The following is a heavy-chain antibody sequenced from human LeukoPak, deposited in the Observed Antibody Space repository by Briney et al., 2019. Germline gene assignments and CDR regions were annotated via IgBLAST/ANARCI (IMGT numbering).Heavy chain of an antibody. CDR1: GFTFSSYA. J-gene: IGHJ2*01. CDR2: IKQDGSEE. D-gene: IGHD3-22*01. Sequence: QPGGSLRLSCAASGFTFSSYAMHWVRQAPGKGLEWVANIKQDGSEEYYVDSVKGRFTISRDNAKNSLYLQMNSLRAEDTAVYYCARHRLGHDSSGYYYRYWYFDLWGRGTLVTVSS. V-gene: IGHV3-7*01. CDR3: ARHRLGHDSSGYYYRYWYFDL.